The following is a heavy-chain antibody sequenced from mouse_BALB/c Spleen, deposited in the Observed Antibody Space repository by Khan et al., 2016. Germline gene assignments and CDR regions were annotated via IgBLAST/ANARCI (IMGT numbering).Heavy chain of an antibody. V-gene: IGHV1-77*01. Sequence: QVQLKESGTELPRPGPSVKLSCKASGYTFTDYYLHWVKQRTGQGLEWIGEPFPGSGSTYYNEKFKGKASLTADTSSSTAYMQLSILTSEDSAVYFCGRCYYGYFAMDYWVHGASVTVSS. CDR2: PFPGSGST. CDR1: GYTFTDYY. D-gene: IGHD1-2*01. CDR3: GRCYYGYFAMDY. J-gene: IGHJ4*01.